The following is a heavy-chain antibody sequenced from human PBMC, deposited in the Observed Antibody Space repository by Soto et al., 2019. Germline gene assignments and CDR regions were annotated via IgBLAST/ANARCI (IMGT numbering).Heavy chain of an antibody. CDR3: ARVAYGGNSGSFDY. CDR1: GFTFSSYG. Sequence: GGSLKLSCAASGFTFSSYGMHWVRQAPGKGLEWVEVIWYDGSNKYYADSVKGRFTISRDNSKNTLYLQMNSLRAEDTAVYDCARVAYGGNSGSFDYWGQGTLVTVSS. V-gene: IGHV3-33*01. CDR2: IWYDGSNK. D-gene: IGHD4-17*01. J-gene: IGHJ4*02.